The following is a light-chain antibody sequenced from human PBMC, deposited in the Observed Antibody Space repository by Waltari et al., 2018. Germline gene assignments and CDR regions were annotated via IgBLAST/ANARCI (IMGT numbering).Light chain of an antibody. Sequence: DIVMTQSPDSLAVSLGERAPINCKSSQGVLYSSNNKNYLAWYQQKPGQPPKLLIYWASTRESGVPDRFSGSGSGTDFTLTISSLQAEDVAVYYCQQYYSTPYTFGQGTKLEIK. CDR3: QQYYSTPYT. J-gene: IGKJ2*01. CDR2: WAS. CDR1: QGVLYSSNNKNY. V-gene: IGKV4-1*01.